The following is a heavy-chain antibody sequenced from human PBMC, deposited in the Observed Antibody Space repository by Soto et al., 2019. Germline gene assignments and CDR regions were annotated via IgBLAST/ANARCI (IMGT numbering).Heavy chain of an antibody. V-gene: IGHV5-10-1*01. CDR1: GYSFTSYW. CDR3: ARLRKVDTAMGNWFDP. D-gene: IGHD5-18*01. CDR2: IDPSDSYT. J-gene: IGHJ5*02. Sequence: PGESLKISCKGSGYSFTSYWISWVRQMPGKGLEWMGRIDPSDSYTNYSPSFQGHVTISADKSISTAYLQWSSLKASDTAMYYCARLRKVDTAMGNWFDPWGQGTLVTVSS.